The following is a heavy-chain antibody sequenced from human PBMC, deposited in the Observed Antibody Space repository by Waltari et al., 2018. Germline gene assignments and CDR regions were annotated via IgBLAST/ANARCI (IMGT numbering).Heavy chain of an antibody. J-gene: IGHJ5*02. CDR1: GFNFGSYE. CDR3: ARLADYDSSGYYHHNWFDP. V-gene: IGHV3-48*03. CDR2: ISSSGSTI. Sequence: EVQLVESGGGLVQPGGSLSLSCAASGFNFGSYEMNWVRQAPGKGRGWVSYISSSGSTIYYADSVKGRFTISRDNAKNSLYLQMNSLRAEDTAVYYCARLADYDSSGYYHHNWFDPWGQGTLVTVSS. D-gene: IGHD3-22*01.